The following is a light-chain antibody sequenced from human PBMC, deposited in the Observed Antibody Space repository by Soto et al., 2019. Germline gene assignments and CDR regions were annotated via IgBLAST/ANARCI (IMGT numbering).Light chain of an antibody. V-gene: IGKV1-5*01. CDR2: DAS. Sequence: DIQMTQSPSTLSASIGDRVTITCRASQSISSWLAWYQLKPGKAPKLLISDASSLERGVQSTFSGSGSGTEFTLTISTLQPDDFATYYCLQHYYYPPWTFGQGTKVEI. CDR1: QSISSW. CDR3: LQHYYYPPWT. J-gene: IGKJ1*01.